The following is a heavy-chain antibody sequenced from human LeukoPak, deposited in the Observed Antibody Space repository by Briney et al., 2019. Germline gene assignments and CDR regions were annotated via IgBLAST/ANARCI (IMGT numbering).Heavy chain of an antibody. CDR3: ARDLYYGSVNWFGP. CDR1: GGTFSSYA. CDR2: INPNSGGT. J-gene: IGHJ5*02. Sequence: ASVKVSCKASGGTFSSYAISWVRQAPGQGLEWMGWINPNSGGTNYAQKFQGRVTMTRDTSISTAYMELSRLRSDDTAVYYCARDLYYGSVNWFGPWGQGTLVTVSS. D-gene: IGHD3-10*01. V-gene: IGHV1-2*02.